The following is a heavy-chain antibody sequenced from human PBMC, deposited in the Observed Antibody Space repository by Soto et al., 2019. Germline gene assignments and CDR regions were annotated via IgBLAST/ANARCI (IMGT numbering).Heavy chain of an antibody. CDR2: IKQDGSVK. Sequence: EVQLVESGGGLVQPGGSLRLSCAPSGFTFSNYWMSWVRQAPGQGLEWVASIKQDGSVKHYVDSVKGRFTISRDNAEKSLHLQMNSLRAEYMAVYYCAKLRGDYKVFDYWGQGARVTVSS. V-gene: IGHV3-7*03. J-gene: IGHJ4*02. CDR1: GFTFSNYW. D-gene: IGHD4-17*01. CDR3: AKLRGDYKVFDY.